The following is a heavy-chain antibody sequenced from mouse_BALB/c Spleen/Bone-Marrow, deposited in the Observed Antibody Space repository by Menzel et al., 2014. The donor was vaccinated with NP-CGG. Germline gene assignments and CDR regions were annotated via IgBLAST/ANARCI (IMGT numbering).Heavy chain of an antibody. V-gene: IGHV1-4*01. J-gene: IGHJ2*01. CDR1: GYTFTTYM. D-gene: IGHD2-3*01. CDR3: ARRDDGYVYFDH. CDR2: INPTSGYT. Sequence: VQRVESGAELARPGASVKMSCRASGYTFTTYMIHWVRQRPGQGLEWIGYINPTSGYTNYNQKFKDKATLTADKSSSTAYMQLSSLTSEDSAVYYCARRDDGYVYFDHWGQGTTLTVSS.